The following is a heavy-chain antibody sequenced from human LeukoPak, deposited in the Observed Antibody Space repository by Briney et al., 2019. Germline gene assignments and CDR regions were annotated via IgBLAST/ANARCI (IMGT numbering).Heavy chain of an antibody. J-gene: IGHJ6*02. CDR2: IRFDGNEN. CDR3: ANTIAVAGFYYYYGMDV. CDR1: GFTFSSYG. Sequence: GGSLRLSCAASGFTFSSYGMPWVRQAPGKGLEWVAFIRFDGNENYYADSVKGRFTISRDNSKNTLYLQMNSLRADDTAIYYCANTIAVAGFYYYYGMDVWGQGTAVTVSS. V-gene: IGHV3-30*02. D-gene: IGHD6-19*01.